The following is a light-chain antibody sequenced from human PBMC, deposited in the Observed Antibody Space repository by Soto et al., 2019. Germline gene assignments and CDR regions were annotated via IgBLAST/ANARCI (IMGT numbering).Light chain of an antibody. V-gene: IGKV3-15*01. CDR1: QSVSNN. Sequence: EIVMTQSPATLSVSPGERATLSCRASQSVSNNVAWYQQKPGQAPRLLIYHAATRATGIPARFSGSGSGTEVTLTISSLQSEDFAVYYCQQYNNWLGTFGQGTKVEIK. CDR2: HAA. J-gene: IGKJ1*01. CDR3: QQYNNWLGT.